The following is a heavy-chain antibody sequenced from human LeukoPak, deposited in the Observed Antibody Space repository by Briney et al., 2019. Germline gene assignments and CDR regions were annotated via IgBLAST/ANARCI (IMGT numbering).Heavy chain of an antibody. J-gene: IGHJ4*02. CDR2: IYYSGST. V-gene: IGHV4-39*07. CDR1: GGSISSSSYY. Sequence: SETLSLTCTVSGGSISSSSYYWGWIRQPPGKGLEWIGSIYYSGSTYYNPSLKSRVTTSVDRSKNQFSLKLSSVTAADTAVYYCARVGYRGYYFDYWGQGTLVTVSS. D-gene: IGHD1-26*01. CDR3: ARVGYRGYYFDY.